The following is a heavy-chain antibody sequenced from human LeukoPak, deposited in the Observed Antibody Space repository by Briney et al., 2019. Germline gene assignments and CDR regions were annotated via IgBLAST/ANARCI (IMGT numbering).Heavy chain of an antibody. CDR2: IFPILGAA. CDR1: GGTFSSYA. CDR3: ARDQIVGAPLDY. J-gene: IGHJ4*02. D-gene: IGHD1-26*01. Sequence: SVKVSCKASGGTFSSYAISWVRQAPGQGLEWMGRIFPILGAANYAQKFQGRVTITTDESTSTAYMVLSSLRSEDTDVYYCARDQIVGAPLDYWGQGTLVTVSS. V-gene: IGHV1-69*05.